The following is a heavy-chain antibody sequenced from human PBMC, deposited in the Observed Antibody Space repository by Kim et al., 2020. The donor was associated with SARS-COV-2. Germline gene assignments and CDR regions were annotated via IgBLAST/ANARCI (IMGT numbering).Heavy chain of an antibody. D-gene: IGHD6-13*01. J-gene: IGHJ4*02. CDR3: AHLNSWSRRAFDY. Sequence: YSPSLKTRLTIASDTSRNQVVLTMTNMAPVDTATYYCAHLNSWSRRAFDYWGQGTLVTVSS. V-gene: IGHV2-5*01.